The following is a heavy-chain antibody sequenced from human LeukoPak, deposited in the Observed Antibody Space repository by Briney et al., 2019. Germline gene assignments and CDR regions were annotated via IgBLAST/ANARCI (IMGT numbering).Heavy chain of an antibody. CDR3: ARRQGDY. J-gene: IGHJ4*02. CDR2: IYYSGST. V-gene: IGHV4-59*01. CDR1: GGSISSYY. Sequence: PSETLSRTCTVSGGSISSYYWSWIRQPPGKGLEWIGYIYYSGSTNYNPSLKSRVTISVDTSKNQFSLKLSSVTAADTAVYYCARRQGDYWGQGTLVTVSS.